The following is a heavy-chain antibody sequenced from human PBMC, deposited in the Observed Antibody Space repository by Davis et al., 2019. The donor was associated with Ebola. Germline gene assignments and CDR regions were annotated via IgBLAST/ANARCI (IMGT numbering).Heavy chain of an antibody. CDR2: IYTHGST. Sequence: PSETLSLTCTVSGGSITSYCWSWIRQSAGKGLEWIGRIYTHGSTNYNPSLKSRVSMSIDTSKKQFFLNLTSVTAADTAVYYCAKLNYLDSSSGRNWFDPWGQGTLVTVSS. D-gene: IGHD6-19*01. CDR1: GGSITSYC. CDR3: AKLNYLDSSSGRNWFDP. V-gene: IGHV4-4*07. J-gene: IGHJ5*02.